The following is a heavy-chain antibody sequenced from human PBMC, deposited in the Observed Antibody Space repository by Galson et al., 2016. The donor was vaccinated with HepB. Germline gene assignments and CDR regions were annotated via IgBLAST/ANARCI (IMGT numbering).Heavy chain of an antibody. Sequence: SLRLSCAASGFTFSSYSMNWVRQAPGKGLEWVSYISSRSSAIYYADSVKGRFTISRDNAKNSLNLQMNSLRVEDTAVYYCAKGTLSFWFDPRGQGTLVTVSS. CDR1: GFTFSSYS. CDR2: ISSRSSAI. CDR3: AKGTLSFWFDP. J-gene: IGHJ5*02. V-gene: IGHV3-48*01.